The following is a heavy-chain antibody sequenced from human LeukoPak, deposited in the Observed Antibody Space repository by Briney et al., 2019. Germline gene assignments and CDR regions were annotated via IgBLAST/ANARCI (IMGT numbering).Heavy chain of an antibody. CDR3: ARLNYYGSGSPHAFDI. CDR2: IYPGDSDT. CDR1: GYSFTSYW. D-gene: IGHD3-10*01. V-gene: IGHV5-51*01. J-gene: IGHJ3*02. Sequence: GESPKISCKGSGYSFTSYWIGWVRQMPGKGLEWMGIIYPGDSDTRYSPSFQGQVTISADKSISTAYLQWSSLKASDTAMYYCARLNYYGSGSPHAFDIWGQGTMVTVSS.